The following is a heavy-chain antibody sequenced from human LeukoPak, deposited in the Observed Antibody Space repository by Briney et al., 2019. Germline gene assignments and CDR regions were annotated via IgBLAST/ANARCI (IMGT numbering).Heavy chain of an antibody. CDR2: VNHSGST. CDR3: ARGEAAAGPMDYMDV. CDR1: GGSFSGYY. V-gene: IGHV4-34*01. D-gene: IGHD6-13*01. J-gene: IGHJ6*03. Sequence: PTETLSLTCAVYGGSFSGYYWSWIRQPPGKGLEWIGEVNHSGSTNYNPSLKSRVTMSVDTSKNQFSLKLSSVTAADTAVYYCARGEAAAGPMDYMDVWDTGATVTVSS.